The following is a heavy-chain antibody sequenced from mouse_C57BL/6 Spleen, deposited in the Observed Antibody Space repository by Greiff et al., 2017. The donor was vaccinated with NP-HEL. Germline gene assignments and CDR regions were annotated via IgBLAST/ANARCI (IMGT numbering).Heavy chain of an antibody. CDR2: ISSGSSTI. CDR1: GFTFSDYG. Sequence: EVMLVESGGGLVKPGGSLKLSCAASGFTFSDYGMHWVRQAPEKGLEWVAYISSGSSTIYYADTVKGRFTISRDNAKNTLFLQMTSLRSEDAAMYYCEREGTSAWFAYWGQGTLVTVSA. V-gene: IGHV5-17*01. D-gene: IGHD3-3*01. J-gene: IGHJ3*01. CDR3: EREGTSAWFAY.